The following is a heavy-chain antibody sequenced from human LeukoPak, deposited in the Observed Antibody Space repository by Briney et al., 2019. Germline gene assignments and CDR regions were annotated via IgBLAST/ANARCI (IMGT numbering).Heavy chain of an antibody. CDR3: ARFGMYSSGWYSYAFDT. D-gene: IGHD6-19*01. V-gene: IGHV1-69*13. Sequence: SVKVSCKASGGTFSSYAISWVRQAPGQGLEWMGGIIPIFGTANYAQKFQGRVTITADESTSTAYMELSSLRSEDTAVYYCARFGMYSSGWYSYAFDTWGQGTMVTVSS. CDR1: GGTFSSYA. CDR2: IIPIFGTA. J-gene: IGHJ3*02.